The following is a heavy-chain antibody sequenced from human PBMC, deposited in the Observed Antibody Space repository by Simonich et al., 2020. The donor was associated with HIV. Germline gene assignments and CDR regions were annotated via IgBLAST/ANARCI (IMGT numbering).Heavy chain of an antibody. CDR2: KWYDGSNK. CDR3: ARGLHINSWYWYFDL. J-gene: IGHJ2*01. D-gene: IGHD6-13*01. Sequence: QVQLVESGGGVVQPGRSLRLSCAASGFTFSSYAMHWVRQAPGKGLEWVEVKWYDGSNKYYADSVKGRFTISRDNSKNTLYLQMNSLRAEDTAVYYCARGLHINSWYWYFDLWGRGTLVTVSS. CDR1: GFTFSSYA. V-gene: IGHV3-33*01.